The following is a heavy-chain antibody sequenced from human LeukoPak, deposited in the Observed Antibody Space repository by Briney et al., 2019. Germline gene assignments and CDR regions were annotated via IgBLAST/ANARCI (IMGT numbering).Heavy chain of an antibody. CDR3: ARGTTVVSFDY. J-gene: IGHJ4*02. Sequence: SETLSLTCSVSGGSINYYYWSWIRQPPGKELEWIGYIYDSGSTNYNPSLKSRVTISVDTSKNQFSLKLTSVTAADTAVYYCARGTTVVSFDYWGQGTLVTVSS. CDR2: IYDSGST. V-gene: IGHV4-59*01. D-gene: IGHD4-23*01. CDR1: GGSINYYY.